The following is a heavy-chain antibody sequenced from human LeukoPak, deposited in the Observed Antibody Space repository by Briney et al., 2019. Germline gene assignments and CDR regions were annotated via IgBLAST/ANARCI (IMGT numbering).Heavy chain of an antibody. V-gene: IGHV4-59*01. Sequence: SQTLSLTCSVSGGSISGYYWSWIRQPPGKGLEWIGYIHYSGSTNYNPSLKSRVTISVDTSKNQFSLKLSSVTAADTAVFYCARIFTDSSDCYSEYWGQGTLVTVSS. D-gene: IGHD3-22*01. CDR1: GGSISGYY. J-gene: IGHJ4*02. CDR3: ARIFTDSSDCYSEY. CDR2: IHYSGST.